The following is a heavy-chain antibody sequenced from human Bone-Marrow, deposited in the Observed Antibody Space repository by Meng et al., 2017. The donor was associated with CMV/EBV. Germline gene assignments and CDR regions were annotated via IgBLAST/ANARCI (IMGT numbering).Heavy chain of an antibody. D-gene: IGHD4-23*01. J-gene: IGHJ4*02. Sequence: GESLKISCASSGFTFSSYSMNWVRQAPGKGLEWVSSISSSRSYIYYADTVKGRFAISRDTAKNSLYLQMNSLRAEDTAVYYCARARGPYGGNHYFDYWGQGTRVTGYS. V-gene: IGHV3-21*01. CDR3: ARARGPYGGNHYFDY. CDR1: GFTFSSYS. CDR2: ISSSRSYI.